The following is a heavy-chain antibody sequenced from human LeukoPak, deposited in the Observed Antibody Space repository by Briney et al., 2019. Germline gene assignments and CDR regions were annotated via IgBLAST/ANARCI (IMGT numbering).Heavy chain of an antibody. CDR2: ISGYNGNT. CDR3: ARVQSSSPLSLFQH. Sequence: ASVKVSCKASAYTFSSYGISWVRQAPGQGLEWMGWISGYNGNTNYAQKLQGRVTMTTDTSTSTAYMELRSLRSEDTAVYYCARVQSSSPLSLFQHWGQGTLVTVSS. V-gene: IGHV1-18*01. J-gene: IGHJ1*01. D-gene: IGHD6-13*01. CDR1: AYTFSSYG.